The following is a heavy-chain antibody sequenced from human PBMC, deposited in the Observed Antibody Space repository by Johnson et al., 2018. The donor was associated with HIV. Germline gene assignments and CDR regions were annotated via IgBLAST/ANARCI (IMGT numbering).Heavy chain of an antibody. Sequence: VQLVESGGGLVQRGGSLRLSCAASGFTVSSNYMSWVRQAPGKGLEWVSVIYSGGSTYYADSVKGRFTISRDNSKNTLYLQMGSLRAEDTAVYYCARKNGRWLQDGAFDIWGQGTMVTVSS. CDR3: ARKNGRWLQDGAFDI. J-gene: IGHJ3*02. CDR2: IYSGGST. CDR1: GFTVSSNY. D-gene: IGHD5-24*01. V-gene: IGHV3-66*01.